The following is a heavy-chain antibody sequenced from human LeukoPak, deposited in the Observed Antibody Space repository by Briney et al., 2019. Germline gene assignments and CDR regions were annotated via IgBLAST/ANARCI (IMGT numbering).Heavy chain of an antibody. V-gene: IGHV4-34*01. Sequence: PSETLSLTCAVYGGSFSGYYWSWIRRPPGKGLEWIGEINHSGSTNYNPSLKSRVTISVDTSKNQFSLKLSSVTAADTAVYYCARGGPYYYGSGSYYKLGYWGQGTLVTVSS. CDR1: GGSFSGYY. D-gene: IGHD3-10*01. CDR2: INHSGST. J-gene: IGHJ4*02. CDR3: ARGGPYYYGSGSYYKLGY.